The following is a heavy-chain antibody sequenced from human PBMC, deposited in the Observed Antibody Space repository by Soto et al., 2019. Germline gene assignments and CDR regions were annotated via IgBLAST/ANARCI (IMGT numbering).Heavy chain of an antibody. Sequence: QVQLVQSGAEVKKPGASVKVSCKASGYTFTSYGISWVRQAPGQVLEWMGWGSAYNGNTKYVQKFQGRVTMTTDTSTSTAYMELRSLRSDDTAVYYCASDAAAGLNDYWGKGTLVTVSS. CDR2: GSAYNGNT. D-gene: IGHD6-13*01. CDR1: GYTFTSYG. J-gene: IGHJ4*02. V-gene: IGHV1-18*01. CDR3: ASDAAAGLNDY.